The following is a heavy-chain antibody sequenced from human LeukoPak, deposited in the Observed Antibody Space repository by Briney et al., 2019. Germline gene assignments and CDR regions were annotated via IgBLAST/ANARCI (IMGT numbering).Heavy chain of an antibody. CDR1: GFTFSSYS. V-gene: IGHV3-21*01. D-gene: IGHD6-13*01. Sequence: GGSLRLSCAASGFTFSSYSMNWVRQAPGKGLEWVSSISSSSSYIYYADSVKGRFTISRDNAKNSLYLQMNSLRAKDTAVYYCARDADSSSWSMYYYYGMDVWGQGTTVTVSS. CDR2: ISSSSSYI. J-gene: IGHJ6*02. CDR3: ARDADSSSWSMYYYYGMDV.